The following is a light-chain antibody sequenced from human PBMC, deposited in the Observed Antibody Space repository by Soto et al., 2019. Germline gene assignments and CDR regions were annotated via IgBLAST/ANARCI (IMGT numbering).Light chain of an antibody. Sequence: QSVLTQPASVSGSPGQSITISCTGTSSDVGGYHYVSWYQLLPGKAPKLILFEVSIRPSGVSYRFSGSKSGNTASLTISGLQAEAEADYFCSSYSISTAYLFGTGTKVTVL. V-gene: IGLV2-14*01. J-gene: IGLJ1*01. CDR2: EVS. CDR3: SSYSISTAYL. CDR1: SSDVGGYHY.